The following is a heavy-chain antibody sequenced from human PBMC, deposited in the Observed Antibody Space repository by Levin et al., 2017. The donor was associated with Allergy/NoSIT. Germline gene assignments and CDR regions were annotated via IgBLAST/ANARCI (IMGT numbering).Heavy chain of an antibody. CDR1: GFTFSSYG. V-gene: IGHV3-33*01. Sequence: GGSLRLSCAASGFTFSSYGMHWVRQAPGKGLEWVAVIWYDGSNKYYADSVKGRFTISRDNSKNTLYLQMNSLRAEDTAVNYCARGGCSSTSCRPKDNWFDPWGQGTLVTVSS. CDR2: IWYDGSNK. CDR3: ARGGCSSTSCRPKDNWFDP. J-gene: IGHJ5*02. D-gene: IGHD2-2*01.